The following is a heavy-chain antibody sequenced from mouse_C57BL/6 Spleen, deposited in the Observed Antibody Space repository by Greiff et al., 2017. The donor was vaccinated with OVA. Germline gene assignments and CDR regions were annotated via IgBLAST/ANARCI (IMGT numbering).Heavy chain of an antibody. J-gene: IGHJ4*01. CDR2: ISSGSSTI. CDR3: AQLGRGYAMDY. Sequence: DVKLVESGGGLVKPGGSLKLSCAASGFTFSDYGMHWVRQAPEKGLEWVAYISSGSSTIYYADTVKGRFTISRDNAKNTLFLQMTSLRSEDTAMYYCAQLGRGYAMDYWGQGTSVTVSS. D-gene: IGHD4-1*02. V-gene: IGHV5-17*01. CDR1: GFTFSDYG.